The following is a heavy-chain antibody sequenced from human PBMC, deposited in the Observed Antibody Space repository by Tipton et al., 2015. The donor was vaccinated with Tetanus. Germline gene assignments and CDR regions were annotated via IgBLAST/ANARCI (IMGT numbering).Heavy chain of an antibody. CDR3: ARGYGDYGNWGGDY. CDR1: GFTFSSYA. V-gene: IGHV3-30-3*01. Sequence: SLRLSCAASGFTFSSYAMHWVRQAPGKGPEWVAVISYDGSNKYYADSVKGRFTISRDNSKNTLYLQMNSLRAEDTAVYYCARGYGDYGNWGGDYWGQGTLVTVSS. D-gene: IGHD4-17*01. CDR2: ISYDGSNK. J-gene: IGHJ4*02.